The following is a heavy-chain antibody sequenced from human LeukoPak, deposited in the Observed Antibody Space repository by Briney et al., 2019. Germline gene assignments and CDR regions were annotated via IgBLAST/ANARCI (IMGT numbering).Heavy chain of an antibody. CDR3: ARDGRYYDSSGDEEIDY. J-gene: IGHJ4*02. CDR2: MNPNSGNT. CDR1: GYTFTSYD. Sequence: ASVKVSCKASGYTFTSYDINWVRQATGQGLEWMGWMNPNSGNTNYAQKLQGRVTMTTDTSTSTAYMELRSLRSDDTAVYYCARDGRYYDSSGDEEIDYWGQGTLVTVSS. V-gene: IGHV1-18*01. D-gene: IGHD3-22*01.